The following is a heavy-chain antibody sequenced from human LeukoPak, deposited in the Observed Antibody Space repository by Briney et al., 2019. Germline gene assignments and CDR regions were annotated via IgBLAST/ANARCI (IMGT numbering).Heavy chain of an antibody. V-gene: IGHV3-7*03. CDR1: GFTFSSYW. J-gene: IGHJ6*02. D-gene: IGHD3-16*01. CDR2: INHNGNVN. CDR3: ARGGGLDV. Sequence: SGGSLRLSCAASGFTFSSYWMNWARQAPGKGLEWVASINHNGNVNYYVDSVKGRFTISRDNAKNSPYPQMSNLRAEDTAVYFCARGGGLDVWGQGATVTVSS.